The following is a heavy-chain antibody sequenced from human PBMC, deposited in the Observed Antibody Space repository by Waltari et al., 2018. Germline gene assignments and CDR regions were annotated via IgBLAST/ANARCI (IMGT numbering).Heavy chain of an antibody. CDR3: ARGSSSGYYYRGDY. CDR1: GFTVSSNY. CDR2: IYSGGST. V-gene: IGHV3-53*01. J-gene: IGHJ4*02. D-gene: IGHD3-22*01. Sequence: EVQLVESGGGLIQPGGSLRLSCAASGFTVSSNYLSWVRQAPGKGREWVSVIYSGGSTYYADSVKGRFTISRDNSKNTLYLQMNSLRAEDTAVYYCARGSSSGYYYRGDYWGQGTLVTVSS.